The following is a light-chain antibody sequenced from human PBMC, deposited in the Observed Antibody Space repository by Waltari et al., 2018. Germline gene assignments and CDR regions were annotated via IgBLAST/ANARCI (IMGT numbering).Light chain of an antibody. J-gene: IGLJ2*01. CDR3: QVWDRSSGVKVF. V-gene: IGLV3-21*04. CDR2: YDS. CDR1: NIGSKS. Sequence: SYVLAQPPSVSVAPGATASITCGGNNIGSKSVHWYQQQPGQAPVLVIYYDSARPSGIPERFSSSISENTATLTISRVEAGDEADYYCQVWDRSSGVKVFFGGGTKMTVL.